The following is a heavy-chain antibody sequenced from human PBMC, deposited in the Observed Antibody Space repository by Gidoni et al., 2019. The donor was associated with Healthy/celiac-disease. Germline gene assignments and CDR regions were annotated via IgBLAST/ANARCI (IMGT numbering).Heavy chain of an antibody. Sequence: QVQLQESGPGLVTPSQTLSLTCTVSGGSISSGSYYWSWIRQPAGKGLEWIGRIYTSGSTNYNPSLKSRVTISVDTSKNQFSLKLSSVTAADTAVYYCARARGLFYYYYYMDVWGKGTTVTVSS. CDR3: ARARGLFYYYYYMDV. D-gene: IGHD3-16*01. CDR1: GGSISSGSYY. V-gene: IGHV4-61*02. J-gene: IGHJ6*03. CDR2: IYTSGST.